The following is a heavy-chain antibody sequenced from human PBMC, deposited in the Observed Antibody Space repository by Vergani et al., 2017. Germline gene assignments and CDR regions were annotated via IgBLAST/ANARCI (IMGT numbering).Heavy chain of an antibody. V-gene: IGHV3-66*02. CDR3: ARQRAIAARLSDYFDY. CDR2: IYSGGST. D-gene: IGHD6-6*01. J-gene: IGHJ4*02. CDR1: GFTVSSNY. Sequence: EVQLVESGGGLVQPGGSLRLSCAASGFTVSSNYMSWVRQAPGKGLEWVSVIYSGGSTYYADSVKGRFTISRDNSKNTLYLQMNSLRAEDTAVYYCARQRAIAARLSDYFDYWGQGTLVTVSS.